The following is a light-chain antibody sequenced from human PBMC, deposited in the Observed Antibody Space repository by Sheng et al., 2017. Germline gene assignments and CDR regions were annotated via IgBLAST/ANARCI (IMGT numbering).Light chain of an antibody. CDR1: QGIRND. J-gene: IGKJ1*01. Sequence: AIQLTQSPSSLSASVGDRVTITCRASQGIRNDLAWFQQKPGKAPNLLIYAASTLQTGVPSRFSGSGSGTDFTLTISSLQPEDFATYYCLQDYNYPWTFGQGTKVEFK. CDR2: AAS. CDR3: LQDYNYPWT. V-gene: IGKV1-6*01.